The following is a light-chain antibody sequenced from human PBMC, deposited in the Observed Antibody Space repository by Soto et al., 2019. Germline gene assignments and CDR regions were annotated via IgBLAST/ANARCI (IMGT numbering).Light chain of an antibody. V-gene: IGKV4-1*01. CDR1: QSVLYSSNNKNY. J-gene: IGKJ1*01. CDR3: QQYYSTPRT. Sequence: DIVMTQSPDSLAVSLGERATINCKSSQSVLYSSNNKNYSAWYQQKPGQPPKLLIYWASTRESGVPDRFSGSGSGTDFALTISSLQAEDGAVYYGQQYYSTPRTFGQGTKVEIK. CDR2: WAS.